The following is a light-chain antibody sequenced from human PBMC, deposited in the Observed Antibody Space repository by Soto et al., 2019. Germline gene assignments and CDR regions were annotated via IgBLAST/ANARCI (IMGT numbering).Light chain of an antibody. CDR1: QSVTYN. CDR2: GAS. V-gene: IGKV3D-15*01. J-gene: IGKJ1*01. Sequence: EIVLTQSPGTLSLSPGERVTLSCRATQSVTYNLAWYQQKPGQAPRLLIYGASSRATGIPDRFSGSGSGTDFTLTISRLEPEDFAVYYCQQYNNWPPWTFGQGTKVDIK. CDR3: QQYNNWPPWT.